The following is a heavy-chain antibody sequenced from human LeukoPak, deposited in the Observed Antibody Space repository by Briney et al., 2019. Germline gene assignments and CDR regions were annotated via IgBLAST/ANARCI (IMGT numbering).Heavy chain of an antibody. V-gene: IGHV3-30*18. CDR2: ISYDVSNK. J-gene: IGHJ6*02. Sequence: PGRSLRPSCAASGFTSTTYGMHWVRQAPGNGLEWLAVISYDVSNKYYADSVKGRFTISRDNSKNTLYLQMNSLRAEDTAVYYCAKDLGPVLRFLEWSCMDVWGQGTTVTVSS. D-gene: IGHD3-3*01. CDR1: GFTSTTYG. CDR3: AKDLGPVLRFLEWSCMDV.